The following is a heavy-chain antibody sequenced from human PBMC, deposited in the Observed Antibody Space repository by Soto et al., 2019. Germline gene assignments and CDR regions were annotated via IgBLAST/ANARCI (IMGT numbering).Heavy chain of an antibody. CDR3: TRLGSSYDTPGPSWFGL. CDR2: IDYRGST. V-gene: IGHV4-39*02. J-gene: IGHJ5*02. CDR1: GDSISKSGHY. D-gene: IGHD3-9*01. Sequence: PSGTLSLTCTVSGDSISKSGHYWGWIRQPPGKALEWIGGIDYRGSTLYNPSLRSRITMSIDTSKKFFSLKLTSVSASDTALYYCTRLGSSYDTPGPSWFGLRGQGNLVIGSS.